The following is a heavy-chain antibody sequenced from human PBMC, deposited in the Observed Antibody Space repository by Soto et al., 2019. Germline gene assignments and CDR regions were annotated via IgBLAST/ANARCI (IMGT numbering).Heavy chain of an antibody. Sequence: PGGSLRLSCAASGFTFNSYTMAWVRQAPGKGLVWVSRINSDGSSTSYADSVKGRFTISRDNAKNTLYLQMNSLRAEDTAVYYCARGATGFDYWGQGTLVTVSS. CDR3: ARGATGFDY. D-gene: IGHD1-26*01. CDR1: GFTFNSYT. J-gene: IGHJ4*02. V-gene: IGHV3-74*01. CDR2: INSDGSST.